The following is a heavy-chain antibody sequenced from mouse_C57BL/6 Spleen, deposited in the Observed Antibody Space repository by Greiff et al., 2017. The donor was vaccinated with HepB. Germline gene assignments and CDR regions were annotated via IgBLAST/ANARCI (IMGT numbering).Heavy chain of an antibody. CDR3: TRRSYYKDFDV. J-gene: IGHJ1*03. CDR2: IDPETGGT. D-gene: IGHD2-12*01. CDR1: GYTFTDYE. Sequence: QVQLKESGAELVRPGASVTLSCKASGYTFTDYEMHWVKQTPVHGLEWIGAIDPETGGTAYNQKFKGKAILTADKSSSTAYMELRSLTSEDSAVYYCTRRSYYKDFDVWGTGTTVTVSS. V-gene: IGHV1-15*01.